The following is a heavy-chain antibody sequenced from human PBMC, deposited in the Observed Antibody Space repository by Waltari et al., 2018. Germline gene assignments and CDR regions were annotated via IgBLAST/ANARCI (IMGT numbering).Heavy chain of an antibody. J-gene: IGHJ4*02. Sequence: QVQLVQSGAEVKKSGASVKGPCQASGYTFTTYDINWGRQDTGQGLEWMGWMNPNSGNTGYAQKFQGRVTMTRNTSISTAYMELSSLRSEDTAVYYCARVLKVGATPGLGYWGQGTLVTVSS. CDR2: MNPNSGNT. D-gene: IGHD1-26*01. CDR1: GYTFTTYD. V-gene: IGHV1-8*01. CDR3: ARVLKVGATPGLGY.